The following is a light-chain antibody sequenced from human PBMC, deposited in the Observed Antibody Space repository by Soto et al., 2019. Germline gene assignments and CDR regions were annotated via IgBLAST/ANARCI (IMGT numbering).Light chain of an antibody. CDR2: AAS. J-gene: IGKJ3*01. CDR3: QQSYSTPGT. V-gene: IGKV1-39*01. Sequence: DIQMTQSPSSLSASVGDRVTITCRARQSISSYLNWYQQKPGKAPKLLIYAASSLQSGVPSRFSGSGSGTDFTLTISSLQPEDFATYYCQQSYSTPGTFGPGTKVDIK. CDR1: QSISSY.